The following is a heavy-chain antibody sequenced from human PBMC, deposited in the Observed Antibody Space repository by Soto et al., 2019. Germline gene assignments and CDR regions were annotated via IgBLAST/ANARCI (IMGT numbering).Heavy chain of an antibody. CDR2: MNPNSGNT. D-gene: IGHD3-3*01. CDR1: GYTFTSYD. Sequence: GESLKISCKASGYTFTSYDINWVRQATGQGLEWMGWMNPNSGNTGYAQKFQGRVTMTRNTSISPAFMELSSLRSEDTAVYYCARMFPGSLPRHDHKLRFLECISPQSGCFYYGMDVWGQGTTVTVSS. CDR3: ARMFPGSLPRHDHKLRFLECISPQSGCFYYGMDV. J-gene: IGHJ6*02. V-gene: IGHV1-8*01.